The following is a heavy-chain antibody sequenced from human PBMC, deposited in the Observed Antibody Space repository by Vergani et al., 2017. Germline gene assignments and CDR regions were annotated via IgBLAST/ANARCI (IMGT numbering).Heavy chain of an antibody. Sequence: EVDLVESGGGLAQPGGSLRLSCEASGITFWKFGMHWVRQGPGKGLEWVSAIGTAGDTYYPGSVKGRFTISRENAKNSLYLQMNSLRAEDTAVYYCAKVEVVPAATGAIYFQHWGQGTLVTVSS. CDR1: GITFWKFG. V-gene: IGHV3-13*01. CDR2: IGTAGDT. D-gene: IGHD2-2*01. CDR3: AKVEVVPAATGAIYFQH. J-gene: IGHJ1*01.